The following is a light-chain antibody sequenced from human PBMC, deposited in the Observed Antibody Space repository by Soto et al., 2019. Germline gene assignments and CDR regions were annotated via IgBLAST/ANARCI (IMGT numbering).Light chain of an antibody. V-gene: IGLV2-23*02. CDR1: SSDVGSYNL. CDR3: CSYAGSSTFSYV. Sequence: QAVLTQPACVSGSPGQSITISSTGTSSDVGSYNLVSWYQQHPGKAPKLMIYEVSKRPSGVSNRFSGSKSGNTASLTISGLQAEDEADYYCCSYAGSSTFSYVFGTGTKVTVL. J-gene: IGLJ1*01. CDR2: EVS.